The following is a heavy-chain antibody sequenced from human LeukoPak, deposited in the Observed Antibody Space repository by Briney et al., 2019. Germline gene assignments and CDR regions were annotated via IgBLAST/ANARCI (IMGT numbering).Heavy chain of an antibody. V-gene: IGHV3-30-3*01. CDR2: ISYDGSNK. Sequence: GGSLRLSCAASGFTFSSYAMHWVRQAPGKGLEWVAVISYDGSNKYYADSVKGRFTISRDNSKNTLYLQMNSLRAEDTAVYYCARDRTKTYYYDSSGYSRDAFDIWGQGTMVTVSS. J-gene: IGHJ3*02. D-gene: IGHD3-22*01. CDR1: GFTFSSYA. CDR3: ARDRTKTYYYDSSGYSRDAFDI.